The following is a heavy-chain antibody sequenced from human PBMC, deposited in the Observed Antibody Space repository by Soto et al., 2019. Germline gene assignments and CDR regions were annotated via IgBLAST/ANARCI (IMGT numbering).Heavy chain of an antibody. V-gene: IGHV4-30-2*06. D-gene: IGHD3-10*02. J-gene: IGHJ5*02. CDR3: ARGAQLVFDWFDP. Sequence: SETLSLTCSVSGASISSGGYSWNWIRQSPGKGLEWIGFIYDRGTTYYNPSLESRVTISVDGSKNQFSLNLTSVTAAETAVYYCARGAQLVFDWFDPWGQGSLVNVSS. CDR1: GASISSGGYS. CDR2: IYDRGTT.